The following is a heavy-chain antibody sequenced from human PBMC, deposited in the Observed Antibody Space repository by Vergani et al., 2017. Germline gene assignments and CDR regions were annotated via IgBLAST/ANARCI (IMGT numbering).Heavy chain of an antibody. CDR2: IISSSSYI. CDR1: GFTFSSYS. D-gene: IGHD5-24*01. CDR3: ARGKMATMKGALGI. Sequence: EVQLVESGGGLVKPGGSLRLSCAASGFTFSSYSMNWVRQAPGKGLEWVSSIISSSSYIYYADSVKGRFTISRDNAKNSLYMQMNSLRAEETAVYYCARGKMATMKGALGIWGQGTMVTVSS. V-gene: IGHV3-21*01. J-gene: IGHJ3*02.